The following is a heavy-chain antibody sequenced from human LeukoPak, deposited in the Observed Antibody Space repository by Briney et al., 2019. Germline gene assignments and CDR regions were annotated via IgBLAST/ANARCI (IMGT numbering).Heavy chain of an antibody. J-gene: IGHJ4*02. CDR2: ISAYNGNT. Sequence: ASVKVSCKASGYTFTSYGISWVRQAPGQGLEWMGWISAYNGNTNYAQKLQGRVTMTRDTSIRTAYMELTRLRSDDTAVYYCATQRGSYLWGTDFDYWGQGTLVTVSS. D-gene: IGHD3-16*01. CDR1: GYTFTSYG. V-gene: IGHV1-18*01. CDR3: ATQRGSYLWGTDFDY.